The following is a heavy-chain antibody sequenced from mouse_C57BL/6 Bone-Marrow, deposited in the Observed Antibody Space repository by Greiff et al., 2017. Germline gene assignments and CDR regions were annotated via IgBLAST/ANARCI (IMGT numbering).Heavy chain of an antibody. CDR3: ARGHYYGSSLFAY. V-gene: IGHV3-1*01. J-gene: IGHJ3*01. D-gene: IGHD1-1*01. CDR2: ISYSGST. Sequence: VQLKESGPGMVKPSQSLSLTCTVTGYSITSGYDWHWIRHFPGNKLEWMGYISYSGSTNYNPSLKSRISITHDTSKNHFFLKLNSVTTEDTATYYCARGHYYGSSLFAYWGQGTLVTVSA. CDR1: GYSITSGYD.